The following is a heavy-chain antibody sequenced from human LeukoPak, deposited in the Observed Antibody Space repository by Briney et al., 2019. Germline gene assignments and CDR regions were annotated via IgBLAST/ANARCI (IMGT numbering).Heavy chain of an antibody. CDR2: INSDGSST. V-gene: IGHV3-74*01. J-gene: IGHJ3*02. Sequence: PGGSLRLSCAASGFTFSSYWMHWVRQAPGKGLVWVSRINSDGSSTSYADSVKGRFTISRDNAKNTLYLQMNSLRAEDTAVYYCASRLGGGVFDIWGQGTMVTVSS. D-gene: IGHD4-23*01. CDR3: ASRLGGGVFDI. CDR1: GFTFSSYW.